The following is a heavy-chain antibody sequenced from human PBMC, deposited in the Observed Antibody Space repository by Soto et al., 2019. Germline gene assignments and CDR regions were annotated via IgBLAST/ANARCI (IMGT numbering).Heavy chain of an antibody. CDR1: GYTFTSYG. V-gene: IGHV1-18*04. Sequence: ASVKVSCKASGYTFTSYGISWVRQAPGQGLEWMGWISAYNGNTNYAQKLQGRVTMTTDTSTSTAYMELRSLRSDDTAVYYCARDSHNTLVRYENWFDTWGQGTLVTVSA. CDR3: ARDSHNTLVRYENWFDT. D-gene: IGHD5-12*01. J-gene: IGHJ5*02. CDR2: ISAYNGNT.